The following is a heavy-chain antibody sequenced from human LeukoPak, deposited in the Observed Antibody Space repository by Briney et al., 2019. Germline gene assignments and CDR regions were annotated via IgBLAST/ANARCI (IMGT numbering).Heavy chain of an antibody. D-gene: IGHD3-3*01. CDR2: ISGSGGST. V-gene: IGHV3-23*01. Sequence: GGSLRVSCAASGFTFSRYALSWVRQAPGKGLEWVSAISGSGGSTYYADSVKGRFTISRDNSKNTLYLKRNSLGAEDTAVYYCTKDNEPLTMFGVVTIDWYFDLWGRGTLVTVSS. CDR3: TKDNEPLTMFGVVTIDWYFDL. J-gene: IGHJ2*01. CDR1: GFTFSRYA.